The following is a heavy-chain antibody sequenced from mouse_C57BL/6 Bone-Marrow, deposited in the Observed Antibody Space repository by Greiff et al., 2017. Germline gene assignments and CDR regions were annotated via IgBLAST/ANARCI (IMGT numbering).Heavy chain of an antibody. CDR2: IAPENGDT. J-gene: IGHJ1*03. CDR3: TTITTVVPTFDV. Sequence: EVQLQQSGAELVRPGASVTLSCTASGFNIPDDSMHWVKQRPEQGLEWIGWIAPENGDTEYASKFQGKATITADTSSNTAYLQLSSLTSEDTAVYYCTTITTVVPTFDVWGTGTTVTVSS. V-gene: IGHV14-4*01. CDR1: GFNIPDDS. D-gene: IGHD1-1*01.